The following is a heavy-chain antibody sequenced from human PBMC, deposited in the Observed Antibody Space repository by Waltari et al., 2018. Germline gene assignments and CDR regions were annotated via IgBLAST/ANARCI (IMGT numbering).Heavy chain of an antibody. CDR1: GYSFTSYW. V-gene: IGHV5-51*01. J-gene: IGHJ4*02. CDR2: IYPGYSGT. D-gene: IGHD4-17*01. Sequence: EVQLVQSGAEVKKPGESLKISCKGSGYSFTSYWIGWVRQMPGKGLEWMGIIYPGYSGTRYSPSFQGQVTISADKAISTAYLQWSSLKASDTAMYYCARGLSNYGDFGSVLDYWGQGTLVTVSS. CDR3: ARGLSNYGDFGSVLDY.